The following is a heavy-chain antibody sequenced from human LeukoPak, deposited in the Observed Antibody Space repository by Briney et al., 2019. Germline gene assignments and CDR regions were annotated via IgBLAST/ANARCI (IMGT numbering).Heavy chain of an antibody. J-gene: IGHJ4*02. CDR1: GFTFSSHD. Sequence: PGGSLRLSCAASGFTFSSHDMHWVRQATGKGLEWVSGIGTAGDTHYPGSVKGRFTISRENAKNSLYLQMNSLRAEDTAVYYCAKDSIRAMGDYWGQGTLVTVSS. CDR2: IGTAGDT. CDR3: AKDSIRAMGDY. D-gene: IGHD5-18*01. V-gene: IGHV3-13*01.